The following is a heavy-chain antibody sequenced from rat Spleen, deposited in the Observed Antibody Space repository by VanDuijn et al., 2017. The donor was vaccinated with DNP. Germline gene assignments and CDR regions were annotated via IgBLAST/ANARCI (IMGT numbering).Heavy chain of an antibody. D-gene: IGHD1-4*01. CDR1: GFTFNNYW. V-gene: IGHV5-31*01. CDR3: TRGSSLPGYLDY. Sequence: EVQLVESGGGLVQPGRSLKLSCAASGFTFNNYWMTWIRQVPGKGLEWVASITNSGGSTYYPDSVRGRFTISRDNGESSLYLQMNSLWSEDTATYYCTRGSSLPGYLDYWGQGVLVTVSS. J-gene: IGHJ2*01. CDR2: ITNSGGST.